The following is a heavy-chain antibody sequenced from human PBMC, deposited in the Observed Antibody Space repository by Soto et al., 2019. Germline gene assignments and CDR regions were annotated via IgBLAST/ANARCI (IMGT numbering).Heavy chain of an antibody. CDR1: GFTFRNYA. V-gene: IGHV3-23*01. Sequence: PGGSLRLSCAATGFTFRNYAMSWVRQAPGKGLEWVSAVGDSGGSTYYADSVKGRFTISRDNSKNTLYLQMNSLRAEDTAVYYCASDRNWDDSSGYFDYWGQGTLVTVSS. CDR3: ASDRNWDDSSGYFDY. J-gene: IGHJ4*02. CDR2: VGDSGGST. D-gene: IGHD3-22*01.